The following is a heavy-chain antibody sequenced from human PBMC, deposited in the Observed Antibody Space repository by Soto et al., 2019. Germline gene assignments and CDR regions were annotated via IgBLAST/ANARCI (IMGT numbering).Heavy chain of an antibody. D-gene: IGHD4-17*01. CDR1: GFTFTNYW. J-gene: IGHJ5*02. Sequence: QVQLVQSGAEVKKPGAAVKVACKTSGFTFTNYWMHWVRQAPGQGVEWMGIINPRGAKTSYGQKFQGRVTMTRDTPTSTVYMELISLTSEDTAVYYCARDVWDYGANPDHWGQGTLVTVSS. V-gene: IGHV1-46*01. CDR3: ARDVWDYGANPDH. CDR2: INPRGAKT.